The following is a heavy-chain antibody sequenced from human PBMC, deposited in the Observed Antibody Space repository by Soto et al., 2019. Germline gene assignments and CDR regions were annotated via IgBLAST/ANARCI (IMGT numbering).Heavy chain of an antibody. CDR2: IAFDGSQE. Sequence: QVQLVESGGGVVQPGRALRLSCAASGLTFNTSGMHWVRQAPGKGLEWVAVIAFDGSQEFYGDSVRGPLTISRDNSKNTLFLQIKSLTPEDTAGYYCATKVRVTNYLYDGMDVWGQGTTVTVSS. J-gene: IGHJ6*02. CDR1: GLTFNTSG. CDR3: ATKVRVTNYLYDGMDV. D-gene: IGHD2-21*02. V-gene: IGHV3-30*03.